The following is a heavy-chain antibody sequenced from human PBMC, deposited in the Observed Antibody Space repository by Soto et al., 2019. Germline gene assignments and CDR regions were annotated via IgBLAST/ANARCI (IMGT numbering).Heavy chain of an antibody. J-gene: IGHJ4*02. V-gene: IGHV4-4*02. CDR2: IYHSGST. CDR3: ARRWGEGRVDY. D-gene: IGHD3-10*01. Sequence: QVQLQESGPGLVKPSGTLSLTCAVSGGSITSSNCWSWVRQPPGKGLQGIGEIYHSGSTNYIPSLNRRVTISVDKSRNQFSLKLSSVTAADTAVYYCARRWGEGRVDYWGQGTLVTVSS. CDR1: GGSITSSNC.